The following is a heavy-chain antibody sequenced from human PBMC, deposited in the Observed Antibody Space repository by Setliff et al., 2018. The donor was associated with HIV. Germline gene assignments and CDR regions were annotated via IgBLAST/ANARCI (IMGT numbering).Heavy chain of an antibody. D-gene: IGHD2-21*02. V-gene: IGHV1-2*02. J-gene: IGHJ4*02. CDR3: ARGFGHCGGDCYSDLFDY. CDR2: INPSSGGI. CDR1: GYTFTGSY. Sequence: ASVKVSCKASGYTFTGSYMHWVRQAPGQGLEWMGWINPSSGGIHHAQNFQDRVTMTRDTSIRTAYMELRRLRSDDTAIYYCARGFGHCGGDCYSDLFDYWGQGTLVTVSS.